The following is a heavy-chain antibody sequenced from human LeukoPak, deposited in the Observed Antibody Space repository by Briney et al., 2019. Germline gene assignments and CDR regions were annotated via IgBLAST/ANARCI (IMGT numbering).Heavy chain of an antibody. CDR1: GGSISSGVYY. V-gene: IGHV4-31*03. J-gene: IGHJ6*03. D-gene: IGHD2-2*01. CDR3: ARDGIYCSSTSCHYYMDV. Sequence: PSETLSLTCTVSGGSISSGVYYWSWIRQHPGKGLEWIGYIYYSGSTYYNPSLKSRVTISVDTSKNQFSLKLSSVTAADTAVYYCARDGIYCSSTSCHYYMDVWGKGTTVTVSS. CDR2: IYYSGST.